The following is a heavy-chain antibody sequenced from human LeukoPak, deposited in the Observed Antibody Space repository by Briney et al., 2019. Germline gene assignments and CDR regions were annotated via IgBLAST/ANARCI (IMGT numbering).Heavy chain of an antibody. CDR3: ARHVTLSYDYYYYYGMDV. D-gene: IGHD4-23*01. CDR1: GGSISSYY. Sequence: SETLSLTCTVSGGSISSYYWSWIRQPPGKGLEWIGYIYYSGSTNYHPSLKSRVTISVDTSKKQFSLKLSSVTAADTAVCYCARHVTLSYDYYYYYGMDVWGQGTTVTVSS. CDR2: IYYSGST. V-gene: IGHV4-59*08. J-gene: IGHJ6*02.